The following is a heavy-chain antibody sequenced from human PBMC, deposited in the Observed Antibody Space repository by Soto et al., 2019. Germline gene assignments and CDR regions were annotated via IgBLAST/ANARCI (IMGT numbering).Heavy chain of an antibody. J-gene: IGHJ6*02. CDR2: TYYRSKWYN. CDR3: ARDNGLRFLEWETSGPKNIYYYYYGMDV. CDR1: GDSVSSNSAA. Sequence: PSQTLSLTCAISGDSVSSNSAAWNWIRQSPSRGLEWLGRTYYRSKWYNDYAVSVKSRITINPDTSKNQFSLQLNSVTPEDTAVYYCARDNGLRFLEWETSGPKNIYYYYYGMDVWGQGTTVTVSS. V-gene: IGHV6-1*01. D-gene: IGHD3-3*01.